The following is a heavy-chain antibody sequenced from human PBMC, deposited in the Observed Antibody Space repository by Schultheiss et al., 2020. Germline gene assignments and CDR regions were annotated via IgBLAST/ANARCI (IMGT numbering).Heavy chain of an antibody. CDR1: GGSISSGDYY. Sequence: SETLSLTCPVSGGSISSGDYYWSWLRQPPGKGLEWIGSIYDSGSTYYNPSLKSRVTISVDTSKTQFSLKLSSVTAADTAVYYCARPVVRSVWGVIVYGMDVWGQGTTVTVSS. CDR2: IYDSGST. V-gene: IGHV4-39*07. J-gene: IGHJ6*02. CDR3: ARPVVRSVWGVIVYGMDV. D-gene: IGHD3-10*01.